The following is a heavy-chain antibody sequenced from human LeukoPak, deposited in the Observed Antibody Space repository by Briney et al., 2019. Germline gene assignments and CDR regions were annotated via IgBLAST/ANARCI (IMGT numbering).Heavy chain of an antibody. D-gene: IGHD5-12*01. CDR1: GGSMNQYY. CDR3: AREARSGYEGFWSDP. J-gene: IGHJ5*02. V-gene: IGHV4-4*07. CDR2: IYSTGTT. Sequence: PSETPSLTCTVSGGSMNQYYWSWIRQPAGKGLEWIGRIYSTGTTYYKPSLKSRVTMSVDTSHNQFFLKLNSVTAADTAVYYCAREARSGYEGFWSDPWGQGTVVTVSS.